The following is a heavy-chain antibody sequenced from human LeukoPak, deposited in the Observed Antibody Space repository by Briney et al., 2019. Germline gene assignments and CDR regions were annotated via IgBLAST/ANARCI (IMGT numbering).Heavy chain of an antibody. V-gene: IGHV3-48*01. Sequence: GGSLRLSCAASGFTFSSYSMNWVRQAPGKGLEWVSYISSSSSTIYYADSVKGRFTISRDNAKNSLYLQMNSLRAEDTAEYYCARANIVVVPAARGYYYYMDVWGKGATVTVSS. D-gene: IGHD2-2*01. CDR1: GFTFSSYS. CDR2: ISSSSSTI. CDR3: ARANIVVVPAARGYYYYMDV. J-gene: IGHJ6*03.